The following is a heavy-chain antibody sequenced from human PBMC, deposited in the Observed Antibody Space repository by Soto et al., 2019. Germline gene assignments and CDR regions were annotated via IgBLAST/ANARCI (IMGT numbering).Heavy chain of an antibody. J-gene: IGHJ5*02. CDR1: GFSFSNYA. CDR3: VKWRADVGGAGSCSFDP. V-gene: IGHV3-23*01. CDR2: IRGTGAGT. Sequence: EVQLLESGGGLVQPGGSLRLSCAASGFSFSNYAMTWVRQAPGKGLEWVAVIRGTGAGTYYADSVKGRFTISRDNLKNTLYIQMNSLRADDTAVYYGVKWRADVGGAGSCSFDPWGQGTLVTVSS. D-gene: IGHD2-15*01.